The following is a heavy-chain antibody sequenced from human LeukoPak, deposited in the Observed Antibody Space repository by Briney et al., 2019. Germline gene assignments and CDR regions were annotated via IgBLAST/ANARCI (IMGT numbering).Heavy chain of an antibody. J-gene: IGHJ4*02. V-gene: IGHV3-11*06. CDR3: ARVGVVVTAIDFYFDY. D-gene: IGHD2-21*02. CDR1: GFTFSDYY. Sequence: GGSLRLSCAASGFTFSDYYMSWIRQAPGKGLDWVSYISSSSSYTNYADSVKGRFTISRDNAKNSLYLQMNSLRAEDTTVNYCARVGVVVTAIDFYFDYWGQGTLVTVSS. CDR2: ISSSSSYT.